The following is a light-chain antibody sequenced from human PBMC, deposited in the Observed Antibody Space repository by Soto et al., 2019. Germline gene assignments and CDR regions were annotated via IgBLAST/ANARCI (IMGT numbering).Light chain of an antibody. CDR1: NSNIGRNT. CDR2: NNN. CDR3: AAWDDSLNGVI. V-gene: IGLV1-44*01. J-gene: IGLJ2*01. Sequence: QSVLTQPPSASGTPGQRVTISCSGSNSNIGRNTVNWYQQLPGTAPKLLIYNNNQRPSGVPDRFSGSKSGTSASLAISGLQSKDEADYYCAAWDDSLNGVIFGGGTKLTVL.